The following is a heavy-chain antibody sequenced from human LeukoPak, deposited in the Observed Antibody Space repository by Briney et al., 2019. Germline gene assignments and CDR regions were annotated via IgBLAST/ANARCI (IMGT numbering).Heavy chain of an antibody. V-gene: IGHV4-34*01. CDR1: GGSFSGYY. D-gene: IGHD1-26*01. Sequence: SETLSLTCAVYGGSFSGYYWSWIRQPPGKGLEWIGEINHSGSTNYNPSLKSRVTISVDTSKNQFSLKLSSVTAADTAVYYCARGGWELPEGSLDYWGQGTLVTVSS. CDR3: ARGGWELPEGSLDY. CDR2: INHSGST. J-gene: IGHJ4*02.